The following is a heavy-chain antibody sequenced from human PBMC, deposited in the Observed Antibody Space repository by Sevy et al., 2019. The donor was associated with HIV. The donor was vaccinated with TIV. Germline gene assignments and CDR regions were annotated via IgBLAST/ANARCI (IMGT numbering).Heavy chain of an antibody. CDR2: FYYSGRT. CDR1: GDSVSSGY. J-gene: IGHJ6*02. CDR3: AEVSPSYYYGVGA. V-gene: IGHV4-59*02. Sequence: SETLSLTCAVSGDSVSSGYWSWIRQPPGKGLEWIGYFYYSGRTNYNPSLKSRVNISVDTSKNQFSLKLTSVTAADTAVYYCAEVSPSYYYGVGAWGQGTTVTVSS.